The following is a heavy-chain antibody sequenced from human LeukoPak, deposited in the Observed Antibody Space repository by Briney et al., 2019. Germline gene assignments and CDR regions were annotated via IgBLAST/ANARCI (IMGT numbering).Heavy chain of an antibody. V-gene: IGHV3-48*04. J-gene: IGHJ4*02. CDR1: GITLSNYG. CDR3: ARDHNYAFDN. D-gene: IGHD1-1*01. Sequence: PGGSLRLSCAVSGITLSNYGMSWVRQAPGKGLEWISWIGISSGNTKYADSVKGRFTISGDNAKNSLYLQMNSLRVEDTAVYYCARDHNYAFDNWGQGTLVTVSS. CDR2: IGISSGNT.